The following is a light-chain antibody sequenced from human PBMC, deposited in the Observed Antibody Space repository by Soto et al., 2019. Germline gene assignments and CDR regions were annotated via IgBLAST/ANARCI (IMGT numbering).Light chain of an antibody. V-gene: IGKV3-11*01. CDR2: AAS. CDR3: QQYSKWPPGGIT. CDR1: QSISGY. Sequence: EIVLTQSPATLSLSPGERATLSCRAGQSISGYLAWYQQKPGQAPRLLIYAASTRATGVPDRFIGSGSGTEFTLTINSLQPEDFAVYYCQQYSKWPPGGITFGQGTRLEIK. J-gene: IGKJ5*01.